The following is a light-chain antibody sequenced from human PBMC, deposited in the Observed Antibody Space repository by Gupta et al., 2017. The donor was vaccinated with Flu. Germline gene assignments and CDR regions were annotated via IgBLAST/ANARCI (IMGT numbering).Light chain of an antibody. CDR1: NSDIGAYNY. CDR3: GSSGAVGV. J-gene: IGLJ2*01. V-gene: IGLV2-14*01. Sequence: SCTGTNSDIGAYNYVSWYQQHPGKAPKLMIYEVSNRPSGVSTRFSGSKAGHTASLTIPGLQAEDEADYFCGSSGAVGVFGGVAQVTVL. CDR2: EVS.